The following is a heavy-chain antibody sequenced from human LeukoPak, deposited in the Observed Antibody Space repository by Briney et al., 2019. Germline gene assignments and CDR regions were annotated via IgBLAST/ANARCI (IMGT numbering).Heavy chain of an antibody. CDR2: IWYDGSNK. CDR3: ARVDSGLDY. Sequence: GGSLRLSCAASGFNFSRCGMHWVRQAPGKGLEWVAVIWYDGSNKYHADSVKGRFTISRDNSKNTLYLQMNSLRAEDTAIYYCARVDSGLDYWGHGTLVTVSS. V-gene: IGHV3-33*01. D-gene: IGHD3-10*01. CDR1: GFNFSRCG. J-gene: IGHJ4*01.